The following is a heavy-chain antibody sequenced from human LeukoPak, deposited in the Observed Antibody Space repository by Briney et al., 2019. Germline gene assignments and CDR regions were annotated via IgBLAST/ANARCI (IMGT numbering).Heavy chain of an antibody. Sequence: GGSLRLSCAASGFTFSSYGMNWVRQAPGKGLEWVSYIRSSGNTIYYADSVKGRFTISRDNAKNSLYLQMNSLRAEDTAVYYCARDPHSLDYWGQGTLVTVSS. J-gene: IGHJ4*02. V-gene: IGHV3-48*01. D-gene: IGHD5-18*01. CDR3: ARDPHSLDY. CDR1: GFTFSSYG. CDR2: IRSSGNTI.